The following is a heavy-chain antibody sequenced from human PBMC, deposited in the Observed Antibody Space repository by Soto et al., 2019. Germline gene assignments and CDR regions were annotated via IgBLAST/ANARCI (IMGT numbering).Heavy chain of an antibody. Sequence: EVLLVESGGGLVKPGGSLRLSCAASGFTFSTYTMNWVRQAPGKGLEWVSSINGRGNYIYYTDAVKGRFTISRDNAKTSLYLQMNSLRAEDTAVYYCAREDGIVGATSAFDYWGQGTLVTVSS. CDR3: AREDGIVGATSAFDY. V-gene: IGHV3-21*01. J-gene: IGHJ4*02. CDR2: INGRGNYI. CDR1: GFTFSTYT. D-gene: IGHD1-26*01.